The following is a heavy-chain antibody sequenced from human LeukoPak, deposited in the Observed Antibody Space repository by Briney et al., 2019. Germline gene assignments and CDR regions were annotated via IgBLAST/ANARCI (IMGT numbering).Heavy chain of an antibody. Sequence: ASVKVSCKASGYTFTSYDINWVRQAPGQGLEWMGWMNPNSGNTGYAQKFKGRVTITRNTSISTAYMELSSLRSEDTAVYYCARGPRYGSVYFDYWGQGTLVTVSS. J-gene: IGHJ4*02. CDR2: MNPNSGNT. D-gene: IGHD4-17*01. V-gene: IGHV1-8*03. CDR3: ARGPRYGSVYFDY. CDR1: GYTFTSYD.